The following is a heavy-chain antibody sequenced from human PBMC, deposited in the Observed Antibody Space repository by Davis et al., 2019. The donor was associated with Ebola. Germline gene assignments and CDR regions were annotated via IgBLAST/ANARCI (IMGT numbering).Heavy chain of an antibody. Sequence: SVKVSCKASGGTFSSYAFNWVPQAPGQGLEWMGGIIPIFGTANYAQKFQGRVTITADESTSTAYMELSSLRSEDTAVYYCASNRMGVNTPFDYWGQGTLVTVSS. CDR3: ASNRMGVNTPFDY. J-gene: IGHJ4*02. V-gene: IGHV1-69*13. CDR1: GGTFSSYA. D-gene: IGHD1-14*01. CDR2: IIPIFGTA.